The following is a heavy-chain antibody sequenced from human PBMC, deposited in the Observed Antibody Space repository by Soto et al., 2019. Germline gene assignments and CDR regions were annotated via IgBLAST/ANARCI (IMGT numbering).Heavy chain of an antibody. Sequence: GASVKVSCKASGYTFTSYGISWVRQAPGQGLEWMGWISAYNGNTNYAQKLQGRVTMTTDTSTSTAYMELRSLRSNDTAVYYCARAWDIVVVVAATPPRSYDAFDYWGQGTLVTVSS. J-gene: IGHJ4*02. CDR1: GYTFTSYG. CDR3: ARAWDIVVVVAATPPRSYDAFDY. CDR2: ISAYNGNT. D-gene: IGHD2-15*01. V-gene: IGHV1-18*01.